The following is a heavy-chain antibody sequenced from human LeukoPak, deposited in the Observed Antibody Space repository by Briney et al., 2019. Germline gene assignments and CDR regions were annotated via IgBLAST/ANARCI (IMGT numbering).Heavy chain of an antibody. Sequence: SVKVSCKASGHTFTSYDISWVRQAPGQGLEWMGRIIPILGIANYAQKFQGRVTITADKSTSTAYMELSSLRSEDTAVYYCARATQSGSYAFDIWGQGTMVTVSS. V-gene: IGHV1-69*04. D-gene: IGHD1-26*01. CDR3: ARATQSGSYAFDI. CDR1: GHTFTSYD. CDR2: IIPILGIA. J-gene: IGHJ3*02.